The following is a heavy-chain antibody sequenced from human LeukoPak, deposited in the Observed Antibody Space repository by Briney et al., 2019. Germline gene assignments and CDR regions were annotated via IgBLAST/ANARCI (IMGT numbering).Heavy chain of an antibody. J-gene: IGHJ4*02. CDR3: ARGIGSVVVPAAIDY. D-gene: IGHD2-2*01. V-gene: IGHV4-30-2*01. CDR1: GGSISSGGYY. Sequence: KASETLSLTCTVSGGSISSGGYYWSWIRQPPGKGLEWLGYIYHSGSTYYNPSLKSRVTISVDRSKNQFSLKLSSVTAADTAVYYCARGIGSVVVPAAIDYWGQGTLVTVSS. CDR2: IYHSGST.